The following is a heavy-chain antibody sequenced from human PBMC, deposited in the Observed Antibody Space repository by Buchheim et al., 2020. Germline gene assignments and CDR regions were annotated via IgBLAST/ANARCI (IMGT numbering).Heavy chain of an antibody. D-gene: IGHD3-3*01. CDR2: ISYDGSNK. V-gene: IGHV3-30-3*01. CDR3: GRASGYLDY. CDR1: GFTFSSYA. J-gene: IGHJ4*02. Sequence: QVQLVESGGGVVQPGRSLRLSCAASGFTFSSYAMHWVRQAPGKGLEWVAVISYDGSNKYYADSVKGRFTISRDNSKNTLYLQMNSLRAEDTAVYYCGRASGYLDYWGQGTL.